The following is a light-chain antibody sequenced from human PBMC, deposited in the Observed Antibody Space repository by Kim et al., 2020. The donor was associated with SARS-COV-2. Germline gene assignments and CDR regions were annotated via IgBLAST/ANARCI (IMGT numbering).Light chain of an antibody. CDR2: RDS. Sequence: SYELTQPLSVSVALGQTARVTCGENNIGSKNVHWYQQKPGQAPVLVIYRDSNRPSGIPERFSGSNSGNTATLTISRAQDGDEADYYCQVWDSSTAVFGGGTQLTVL. CDR3: QVWDSSTAV. J-gene: IGLJ3*02. CDR1: NIGSKN. V-gene: IGLV3-9*01.